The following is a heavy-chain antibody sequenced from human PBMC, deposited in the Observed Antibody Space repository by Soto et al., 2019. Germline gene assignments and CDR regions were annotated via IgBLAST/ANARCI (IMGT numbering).Heavy chain of an antibody. D-gene: IGHD1-26*01. CDR2: IYYSGTT. V-gene: IGHV4-59*01. CDR3: ARGKYSGSYYDWFDP. CDR1: GGSISSYY. J-gene: IGHJ5*02. Sequence: LETLSLTCTVSGGSISSYYWSWIRQPPGKGLEWIGYIYYSGTTNYNPSLKSRVTISVDTSKNQFSLKLSSVTAADTAVYYCARGKYSGSYYDWFDPWGQGTLVTVSS.